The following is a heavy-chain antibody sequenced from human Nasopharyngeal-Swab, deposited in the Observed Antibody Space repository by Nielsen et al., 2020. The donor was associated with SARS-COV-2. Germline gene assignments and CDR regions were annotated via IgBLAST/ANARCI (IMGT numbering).Heavy chain of an antibody. Sequence: KVSYKGSGYSFTSYWIGWVRQMPGKGLEWMGIIYPGDSDTRYSPSFQGQVTISADKSISTAYLQWSSLKASDTAMYYCARHLLGSNRYFDYWGQGTLVTVSS. D-gene: IGHD1-14*01. CDR3: ARHLLGSNRYFDY. CDR1: GYSFTSYW. CDR2: IYPGDSDT. V-gene: IGHV5-51*01. J-gene: IGHJ4*02.